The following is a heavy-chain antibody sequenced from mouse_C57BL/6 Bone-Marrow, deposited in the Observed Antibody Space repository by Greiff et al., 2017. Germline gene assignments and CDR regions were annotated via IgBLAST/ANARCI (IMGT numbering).Heavy chain of an antibody. V-gene: IGHV1-80*01. CDR1: GYAFSSYW. CDR3: ARNPSSSYWYFDV. J-gene: IGHJ1*03. CDR2: IYPGDGDT. Sequence: QVQLKESGAELVKPGASVKISCTASGYAFSSYWMNWVKQRPGKGLEWIGQIYPGDGDTNYNGKFTGKATLTADKSSSTAYMQLSSLTSEDSAVYFCARNPSSSYWYFDVWGTGTTVTVSS. D-gene: IGHD1-1*01.